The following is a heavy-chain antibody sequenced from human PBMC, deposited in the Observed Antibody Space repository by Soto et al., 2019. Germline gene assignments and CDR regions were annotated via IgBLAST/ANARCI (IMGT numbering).Heavy chain of an antibody. Sequence: QLQLQESGPGLVKPSETLSLTCTVSGGSISSSSYYWGWIRQPPGKGLEWIGSIYYSGSTYYNPSLKSRVTISVDTSKNQFSLKLSSVTAADTAVYYCARSSRHLNLGIAVAGIADYWGQGTLVTVSS. J-gene: IGHJ4*02. CDR3: ARSSRHLNLGIAVAGIADY. CDR1: GGSISSSSYY. D-gene: IGHD6-19*01. CDR2: IYYSGST. V-gene: IGHV4-39*01.